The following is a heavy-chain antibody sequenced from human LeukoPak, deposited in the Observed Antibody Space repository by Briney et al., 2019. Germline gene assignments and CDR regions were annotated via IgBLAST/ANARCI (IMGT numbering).Heavy chain of an antibody. D-gene: IGHD3-10*01. CDR3: AKDLVSLLYDAFDI. CDR1: GYTFTSYD. CDR2: MNPNSGNT. J-gene: IGHJ3*02. Sequence: ASVKVSCKASGYTFTSYDINWVRQATGQGLEWMGWMNPNSGNTGYAQKFQGRVTMTRNTSISTAYMGLSSLRSEDTAVYYCAKDLVSLLYDAFDIWGQGTMVTVSS. V-gene: IGHV1-8*01.